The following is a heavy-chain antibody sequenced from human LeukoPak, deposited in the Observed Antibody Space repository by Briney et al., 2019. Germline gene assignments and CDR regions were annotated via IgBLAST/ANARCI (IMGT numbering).Heavy chain of an antibody. CDR1: GFTFSSYA. CDR3: AKWGQQLAPYYFDY. V-gene: IGHV3-23*01. CDR2: ISNSGGST. Sequence: GGSLRLSCAASGFTFSSYAMTWVRQAPGKGLEWVSTISNSGGSTYYADSVRGRFTISSDNSKNTLYLQMNSLRAEDTAVYYCAKWGQQLAPYYFDYWGQGTLVTVSS. D-gene: IGHD6-13*01. J-gene: IGHJ4*02.